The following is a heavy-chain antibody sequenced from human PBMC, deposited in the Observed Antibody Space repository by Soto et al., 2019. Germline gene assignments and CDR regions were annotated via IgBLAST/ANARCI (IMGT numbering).Heavy chain of an antibody. CDR1: GGTFSSYA. D-gene: IGHD5-12*01. CDR3: AGQWLRPFVFDY. J-gene: IGHJ4*02. CDR2: IITCLCTA. Sequence: QVQLVQSGAEVKKPGSSVKVSCKASGGTFSSYAISWVRQAPGQGLEWMGGIITCLCTANYAQKFQGRVTITADDSTSTAYMELSSLRSEDTAVYYCAGQWLRPFVFDYWGQGTLVTVSS. V-gene: IGHV1-69*01.